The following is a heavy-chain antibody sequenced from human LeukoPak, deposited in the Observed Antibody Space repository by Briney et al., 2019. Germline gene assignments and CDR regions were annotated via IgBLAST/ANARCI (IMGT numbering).Heavy chain of an antibody. Sequence: PSGTLSLTCTVSGDSINSLDLWSWDRQPPGKGLEWIGEMYLSGTTHSNPSVKSRVTISIDKSKNQFFLNLSSVTAADTAVYYCAGLVGRYSSGLYYYYFDYWGQGTLVTVSS. V-gene: IGHV4-4*02. CDR1: GDSINSLDL. D-gene: IGHD3-22*01. CDR3: AGLVGRYSSGLYYYYFDY. J-gene: IGHJ4*02. CDR2: MYLSGTT.